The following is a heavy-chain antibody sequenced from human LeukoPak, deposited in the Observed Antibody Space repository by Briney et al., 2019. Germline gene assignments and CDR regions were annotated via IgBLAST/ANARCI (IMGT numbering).Heavy chain of an antibody. J-gene: IGHJ6*02. CDR3: ARDYGDSSYYYYYGMDV. Sequence: GGSLRLSCAASGFTFSSYAMSWVRQAPGKGLEWVSVIYSGGSTYYADSVKGRFTISRDNSKNTLYLQMNSLGAEDTAVYYCARDYGDSSYYYYYGMDVWGQGTTVTVSS. CDR2: IYSGGST. D-gene: IGHD4-17*01. V-gene: IGHV3-66*01. CDR1: GFTFSSYA.